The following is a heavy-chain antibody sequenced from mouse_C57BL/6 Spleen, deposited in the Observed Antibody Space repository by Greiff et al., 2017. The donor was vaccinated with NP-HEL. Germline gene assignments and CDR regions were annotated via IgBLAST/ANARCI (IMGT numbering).Heavy chain of an antibody. CDR1: GYTFTDYY. J-gene: IGHJ1*03. CDR2: IFPGSGST. V-gene: IGHV1-75*01. CDR3: ARHYGSSYDWYFDV. Sequence: QVQLQQSGPELVKPGASVKISCKASGYTFTDYYINWVKQRPGQGLEWIGWIFPGSGSTYYNEKFKGKATLTVDKSSSTAYMLLSSLTSEDSAVYFCARHYGSSYDWYFDVWGTGTTVTVSS. D-gene: IGHD1-1*01.